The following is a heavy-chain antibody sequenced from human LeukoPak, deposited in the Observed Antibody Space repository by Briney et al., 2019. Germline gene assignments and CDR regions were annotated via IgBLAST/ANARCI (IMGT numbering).Heavy chain of an antibody. J-gene: IGHJ4*02. Sequence: KPSETLSLTCTVSGGSISNYYWSWIRQPPGKGLEWIGYIYYSGSTNYNPSLKSRVTISVDTSKNQFSLKLNSVTAADTAVYYCARRAYGSRSFNRYYFDYWGQGTLVAVSS. V-gene: IGHV4-59*08. CDR2: IYYSGST. D-gene: IGHD3-10*01. CDR3: ARRAYGSRSFNRYYFDY. CDR1: GGSISNYY.